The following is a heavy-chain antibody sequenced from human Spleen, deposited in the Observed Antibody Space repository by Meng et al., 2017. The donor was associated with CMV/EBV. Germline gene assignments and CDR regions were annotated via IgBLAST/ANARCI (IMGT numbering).Heavy chain of an antibody. CDR2: INHSGST. CDR1: GYYISSGYY. CDR3: ARSMVRGVSAYYYGMDV. V-gene: IGHV4-38-2*01. Sequence: SETLSLTCSVSGYYISSGYYWGWIRQSPGKGLEWIGEINHSGSTNYNPSLKSRVTISVDTSKNQFSLKLSSVTAADTAVYYCARSMVRGVSAYYYGMDVWGQGTTVTVSS. J-gene: IGHJ6*02. D-gene: IGHD3-10*01.